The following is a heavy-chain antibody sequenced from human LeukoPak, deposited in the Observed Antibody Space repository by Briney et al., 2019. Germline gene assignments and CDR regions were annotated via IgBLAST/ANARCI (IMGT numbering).Heavy chain of an antibody. Sequence: ASVKVSCKASGYTFTNYYMHWVRQAPGQGLEWMGIINPSGGSTSYAQRFQGRVTMTRDTSASTVYMELSSLRSEDTAVYYCARGSSAMVTMDVWGKGTTVTVSS. V-gene: IGHV1-46*01. D-gene: IGHD5-18*01. CDR3: ARGSSAMVTMDV. CDR2: INPSGGST. CDR1: GYTFTNYY. J-gene: IGHJ6*04.